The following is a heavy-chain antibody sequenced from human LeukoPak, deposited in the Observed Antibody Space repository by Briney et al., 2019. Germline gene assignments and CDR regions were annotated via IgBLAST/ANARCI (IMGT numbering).Heavy chain of an antibody. CDR3: VFQVQGVVE. J-gene: IGHJ4*02. CDR1: GFTFSSNV. V-gene: IGHV3-64*05. Sequence: GGSLGLSCSASGFTFSSNVMHWVRQAPGKGLEYVSGISGDGTSTYYADSVKGRFTISRDNSRNTLYVQMTSLRAEDTAVYYCVFQVQGVVEWGQGTLVTVSS. CDR2: ISGDGTST. D-gene: IGHD2-15*01.